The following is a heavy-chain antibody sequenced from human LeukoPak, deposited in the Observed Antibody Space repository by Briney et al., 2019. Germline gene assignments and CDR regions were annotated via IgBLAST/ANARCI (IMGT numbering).Heavy chain of an antibody. J-gene: IGHJ4*02. CDR2: ISSSSSYI. CDR3: ARSSSRYCSGCSCYSGVLGYFDY. CDR1: GFTFSSYS. Sequence: KAGGSLRLSCAASGFTFSSYSMNWVRQAPGKGLEWVSSISSSSSYIYYAYSVKGRFTISRDNAKNSLYLQMNSLRAEDTAVYYCARSSSRYCSGCSCYSGVLGYFDYWGQGTLVTVSS. V-gene: IGHV3-21*01. D-gene: IGHD2-15*01.